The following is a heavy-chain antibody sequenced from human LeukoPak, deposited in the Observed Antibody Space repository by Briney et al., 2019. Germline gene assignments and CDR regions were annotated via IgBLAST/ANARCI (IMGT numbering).Heavy chain of an antibody. Sequence: SETLSLTCTVSGGSISSSSYYWGWIRQPPGKGLEWIGSIYYSGSTCYNPSLKSRVTISVDTSKNQFSLKLSSVTAADTAVYYCARDGYSSSWYFAFDIWGQGTMVTVSS. CDR1: GGSISSSSYY. CDR3: ARDGYSSSWYFAFDI. V-gene: IGHV4-39*07. J-gene: IGHJ3*02. CDR2: IYYSGST. D-gene: IGHD6-13*01.